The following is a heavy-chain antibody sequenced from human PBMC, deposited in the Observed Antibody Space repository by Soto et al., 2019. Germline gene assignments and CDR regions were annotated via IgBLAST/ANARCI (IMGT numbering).Heavy chain of an antibody. CDR3: ARSEYCSSTSCYYYYGMDV. CDR1: GYTFTGYY. V-gene: IGHV1-2*04. D-gene: IGHD2-2*01. Sequence: ASVKVSCKASGYTFTGYYMHWVRQAPGQGLEWMGWINPNSGGTNYAQKFQGWVTMTRDTSISTAYMELSRLRSDDTAVYYCARSEYCSSTSCYYYYGMDVWGQRTTVTVSS. CDR2: INPNSGGT. J-gene: IGHJ6*02.